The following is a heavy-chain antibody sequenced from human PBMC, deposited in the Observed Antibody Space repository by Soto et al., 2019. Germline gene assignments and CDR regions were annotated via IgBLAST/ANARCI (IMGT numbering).Heavy chain of an antibody. J-gene: IGHJ4*02. V-gene: IGHV5-10-1*01. CDR3: ARNQSGSGISNFDF. Sequence: PGESLKISCQAVEYSFRIYWISWVRQKPGAVLEWMGRVDPNGSFATYIPSFQGHVSISVDKSTNIVYLQWRSLRASDTATYYCARNQSGSGISNFDFWGPGXPVTVHS. CDR1: EYSFRIYW. CDR2: VDPNGSFA. D-gene: IGHD3-10*01.